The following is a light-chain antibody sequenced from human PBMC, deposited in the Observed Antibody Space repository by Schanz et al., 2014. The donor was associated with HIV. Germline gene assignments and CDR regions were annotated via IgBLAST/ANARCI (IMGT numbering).Light chain of an antibody. CDR2: DVS. V-gene: IGLV2-14*01. CDR3: AAWDVLLNGPV. CDR1: SSDVGGYNY. Sequence: QSALTQPPSASGSPGQSVTISCTGTSSDVGGYNYVSWYQQHPGKAPKLMIYDVSNRPSGVSNRFSGSKSGNTASLTISGLQAEDEADYYCAAWDVLLNGPVFGGGTQLTVL. J-gene: IGLJ7*01.